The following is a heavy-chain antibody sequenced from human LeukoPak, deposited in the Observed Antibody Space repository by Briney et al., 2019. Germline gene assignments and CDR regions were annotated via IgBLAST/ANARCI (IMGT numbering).Heavy chain of an antibody. D-gene: IGHD2-2*01. V-gene: IGHV3-48*03. CDR3: ARSVAPAARLDY. J-gene: IGHJ4*02. CDR1: GFTFSSYE. CDR2: ISSSGSTI. Sequence: GGSLRLSCAASGFTFSSYEMNWVRQAPGKGLEWVSYISSSGSTIYYADSVKGRFTISRDNSKNTLHLQMNSLRAEDTAVYYCARSVAPAARLDYWGQGTLVTVSS.